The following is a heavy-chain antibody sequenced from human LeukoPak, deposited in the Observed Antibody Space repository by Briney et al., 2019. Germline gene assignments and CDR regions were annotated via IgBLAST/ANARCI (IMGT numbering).Heavy chain of an antibody. Sequence: GGSLRLSCAASGFTVSSNYMSWVRQAPGKGLEWVSVIYSGGSTYYADSVKGRFTISRDNSKNTLYLQMNSLRAEDTAVYYCARGNYDSSGYGDYWGQGTLVTVSS. V-gene: IGHV3-53*01. CDR1: GFTVSSNY. CDR2: IYSGGST. J-gene: IGHJ4*02. CDR3: ARGNYDSSGYGDY. D-gene: IGHD3-22*01.